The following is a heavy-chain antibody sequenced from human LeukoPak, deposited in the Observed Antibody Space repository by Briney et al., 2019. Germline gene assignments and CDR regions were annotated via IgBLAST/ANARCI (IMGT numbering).Heavy chain of an antibody. CDR3: ATVHFGYFTF. J-gene: IGHJ4*02. V-gene: IGHV3-30*04. Sequence: GGSLRLSCAASGFAFSIYAIHWVRQAPGKGLEWVAVASHDGSTKYYADSVKGRFTVSRDNAKNSLYLQMNSLRADDTAVYYCATVHFGYFTFWGLGTLVPVSS. CDR2: ASHDGSTK. D-gene: IGHD3-3*01. CDR1: GFAFSIYA.